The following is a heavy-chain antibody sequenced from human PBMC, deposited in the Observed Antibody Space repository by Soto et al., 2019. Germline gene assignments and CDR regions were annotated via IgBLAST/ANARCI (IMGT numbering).Heavy chain of an antibody. CDR1: GFTFSSYA. D-gene: IGHD6-19*01. J-gene: IGHJ4*02. CDR2: ISGSGGST. V-gene: IGHV3-23*01. Sequence: GGSLRLSCAASGFTFSSYAMSWVRQAPGKGLEWVSAISGSGGSTYYADSVKGRFTISRDKSKNTLYLQMNSLRPEDTAVYYCARNTVAASDWGQGTLVTVSS. CDR3: ARNTVAASD.